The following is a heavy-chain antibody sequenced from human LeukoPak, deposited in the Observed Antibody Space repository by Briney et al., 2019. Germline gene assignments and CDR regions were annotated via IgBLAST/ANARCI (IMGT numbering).Heavy chain of an antibody. V-gene: IGHV4-34*01. J-gene: IGHJ4*02. Sequence: PSETLSLTCAVYGGSFSGYYWSWIRQPPGKGLEWIGEINHSGSTNYNPSLKSRVTISVDTSKNQFSLKLSSVTAADTAVYYCARRSPYCSGGSCYSRAYNYFDYWGQGTLVTVSS. CDR2: INHSGST. D-gene: IGHD2-15*01. CDR3: ARRSPYCSGGSCYSRAYNYFDY. CDR1: GGSFSGYY.